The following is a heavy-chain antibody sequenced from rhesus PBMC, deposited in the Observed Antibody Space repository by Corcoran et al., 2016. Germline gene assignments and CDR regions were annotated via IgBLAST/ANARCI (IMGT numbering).Heavy chain of an antibody. Sequence: QVQLQESGPGVVKPSETLSLTCAVSGGSISDSYRWSWIRQPPGKGLEWIGYIYGSSTSTNYNPAHKSRVTISKDTSKNQFSLKLSSVTAADTAVYYCAGRSGREARAFDFWGQGLRVTVSS. D-gene: IGHD3-16*01. J-gene: IGHJ3*01. CDR1: GGSISDSYR. CDR3: AGRSGREARAFDF. CDR2: IYGSSTST. V-gene: IGHV4S10*01.